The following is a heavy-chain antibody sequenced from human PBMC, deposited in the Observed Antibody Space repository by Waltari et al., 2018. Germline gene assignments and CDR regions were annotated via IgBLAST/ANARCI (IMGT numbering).Heavy chain of an antibody. CDR2: IWPDGSQT. CDR3: ARLSGSSTIYDF. V-gene: IGHV3-7*01. D-gene: IGHD6-6*01. Sequence: EVQLVESGGGLVQPGGSLRLSFTTSGFMFSNFLMSWVRQIPGKGLEWVATIWPDGSQTMYVDSVKGRFTVSRDNARNSLFLQTSSLRGDDTAVYYCARLSGSSTIYDFWGQGTLVTVSS. CDR1: GFMFSNFL. J-gene: IGHJ4*02.